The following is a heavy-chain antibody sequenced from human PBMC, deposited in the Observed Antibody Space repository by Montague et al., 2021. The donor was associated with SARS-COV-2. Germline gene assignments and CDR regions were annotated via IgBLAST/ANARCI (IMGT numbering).Heavy chain of an antibody. CDR1: GGSIRSYY. V-gene: IGHV4-59*01. Sequence: SETLSLTCEVSGGSIRSYYWSWIRQSPGKGLEWIGYVHYTGSTKYNPSLKTRVTLSLDTPKNHSSLRLNSVTAADTAVYYCARAQNICFIANCVNYFDLWGLGALVSASS. J-gene: IGHJ4*02. D-gene: IGHD1-1*01. CDR2: VHYTGST. CDR3: ARAQNICFIANCVNYFDL.